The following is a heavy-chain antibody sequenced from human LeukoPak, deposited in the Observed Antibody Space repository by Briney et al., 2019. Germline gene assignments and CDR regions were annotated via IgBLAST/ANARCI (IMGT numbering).Heavy chain of an antibody. CDR2: IIPIFGTA. CDR3: ARVGTTSAYSHCY. Sequence: GASVKVSCKASGGTFSSYAISWVRQAPGQGLEWMGGIIPIFGTADYAQKFQGRVTITADESTSTAYMELSSLRSEDTAVYYCARVGTTSAYSHCYWGQGTLVTVSS. J-gene: IGHJ4*02. V-gene: IGHV1-69*13. CDR1: GGTFSSYA. D-gene: IGHD2-21*01.